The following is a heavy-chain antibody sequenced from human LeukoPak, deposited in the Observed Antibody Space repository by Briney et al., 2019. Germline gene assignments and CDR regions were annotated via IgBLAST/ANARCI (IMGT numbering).Heavy chain of an antibody. CDR2: IYYSGNA. CDR3: ARTYGAQAFDY. J-gene: IGHJ4*02. V-gene: IGHV4-38-2*02. D-gene: IGHD4-17*01. Sequence: SETLSLTCTVSGYSISSAYYWGWVRQPPGKGLEWIGYIYYSGNAYYNPSLKSRVTISVDTSKNQFSLRVSSVTAADTAVYYCARTYGAQAFDYWGQGTLVTVSS. CDR1: GYSISSAYY.